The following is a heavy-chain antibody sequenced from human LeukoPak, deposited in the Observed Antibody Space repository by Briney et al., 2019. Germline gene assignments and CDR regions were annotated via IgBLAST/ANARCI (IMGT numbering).Heavy chain of an antibody. V-gene: IGHV4-59*08. CDR3: ARHDDSGGPIDY. Sequence: SETLSLTCTVSGGSISYYYWTWIRQPPGKGLEWIGYIYYSGGTNYNPSLKSRVTISVDTSKNQFSLNLTSVTAADTAVYYCARHDDSGGPIDYWGQGTLVTVFS. J-gene: IGHJ4*02. CDR1: GGSISYYY. D-gene: IGHD3-10*01. CDR2: IYYSGGT.